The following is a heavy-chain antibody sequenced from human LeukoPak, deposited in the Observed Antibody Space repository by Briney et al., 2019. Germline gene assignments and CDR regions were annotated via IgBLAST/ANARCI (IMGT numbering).Heavy chain of an antibody. CDR1: GGSISSSSYD. CDR3: AGLYYYDSSGDYFDY. J-gene: IGHJ4*02. D-gene: IGHD3-22*01. CDR2: IYYSGST. Sequence: SETLSLTCTVSGGSISSSSYDWGWIRQPPGKGLEWIGYIYYSGSTNYNPSLKSRVTISVDTSKNQFSLKLSSVTAADTAVYYCAGLYYYDSSGDYFDYWGQGTLVTVSS. V-gene: IGHV4-61*05.